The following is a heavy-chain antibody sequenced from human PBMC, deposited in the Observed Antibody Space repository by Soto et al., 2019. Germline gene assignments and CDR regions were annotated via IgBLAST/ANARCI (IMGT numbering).Heavy chain of an antibody. V-gene: IGHV1-69*02. CDR2: IIPILGIA. D-gene: IGHD5-12*01. Sequence: QVQLVQSGAEVKKPGSSVKVSCKASGGTFSSYTISWVRQAPGQGLEWMGRIIPILGIANYAQKFQGRVTITADKSTSTAYMELSSLGSEDTAVYYCAREREYSGYDYRYYYYMDVWGKGTTVTVSS. CDR1: GGTFSSYT. CDR3: AREREYSGYDYRYYYYMDV. J-gene: IGHJ6*03.